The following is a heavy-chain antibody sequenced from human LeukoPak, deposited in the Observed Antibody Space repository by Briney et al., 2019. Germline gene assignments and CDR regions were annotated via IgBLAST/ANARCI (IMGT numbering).Heavy chain of an antibody. CDR3: TSRYCTTTNCYSFDN. D-gene: IGHD2-2*01. CDR1: GLSFNTYS. V-gene: IGHV3-21*01. J-gene: IGHJ3*02. CDR2: ISSTSAHI. Sequence: VGSLRLSCAASGLSFNTYSMNWVRQAPGKGLEWVSSISSTSAHIFYPDSVKGRFSISRDNAKSSLYLQMNSLRVEDTAVYYCTSRYCTTTNCYSFDNWGQGTLVTVSS.